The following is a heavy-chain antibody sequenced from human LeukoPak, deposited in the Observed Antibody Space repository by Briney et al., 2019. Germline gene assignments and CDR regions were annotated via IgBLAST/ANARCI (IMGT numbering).Heavy chain of an antibody. CDR2: MNGSGGRT. J-gene: IGHJ4*02. CDR1: GFTFSSYG. D-gene: IGHD3-22*01. Sequence: GGSLRLSCAASGFTFSSYGMSWVRQAPGKGLEWVSNMNGSGGRTYYADSVKGRFTISRDNPRNALYLQMNSLRAEDTAGYYCAKPLSYYYDSSGFDYWGQATLVTVSS. CDR3: AKPLSYYYDSSGFDY. V-gene: IGHV3-23*01.